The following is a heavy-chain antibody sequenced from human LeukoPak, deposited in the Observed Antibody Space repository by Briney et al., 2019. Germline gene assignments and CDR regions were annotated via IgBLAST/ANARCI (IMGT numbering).Heavy chain of an antibody. CDR1: GFTFSSYE. CDR2: ISSSGSTI. D-gene: IGHD1-26*01. J-gene: IGHJ4*02. CDR3: ARDLVVGATGGNY. V-gene: IGHV3-48*03. Sequence: PGGSLRLSCAASGFTFSSYEMNWVRQAPGKGLEWVSYISSSGSTIYYADSAKGRFTISRDNAKNSLYLQMNSLRAEDTAVYYCARDLVVGATGGNYWGQGTLVTVSS.